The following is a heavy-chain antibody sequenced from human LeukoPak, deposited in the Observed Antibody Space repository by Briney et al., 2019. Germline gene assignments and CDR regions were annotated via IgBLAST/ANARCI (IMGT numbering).Heavy chain of an antibody. V-gene: IGHV1-69*13. Sequence: SVKVSCKASGGTFTSYAISWVRQAPGQGLEWMGGIIPIFGTANYAQKFQGRVTITADESTSTAYMELSSLRSEDTAVYYCAILGGRWLQRDYWGQGTLVTVSS. CDR3: AILGGRWLQRDY. CDR2: IIPIFGTA. D-gene: IGHD5-24*01. J-gene: IGHJ4*02. CDR1: GGTFTSYA.